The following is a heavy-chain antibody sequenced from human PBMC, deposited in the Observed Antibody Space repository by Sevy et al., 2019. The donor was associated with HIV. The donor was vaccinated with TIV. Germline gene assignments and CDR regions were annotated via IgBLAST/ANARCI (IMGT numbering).Heavy chain of an antibody. CDR3: ARDPITVAPYFDY. D-gene: IGHD6-19*01. CDR2: INYSGST. Sequence: SETLSLTCTVSGGSSSSYYCSWIRQPPGKGLEWIGYINYSGSTNYNPSLKSRVTISIDTSKNQFSLKLTSVTAADTAVYYCARDPITVAPYFDYWSQGTLVTVSS. J-gene: IGHJ4*02. CDR1: GGSSSSYY. V-gene: IGHV4-59*01.